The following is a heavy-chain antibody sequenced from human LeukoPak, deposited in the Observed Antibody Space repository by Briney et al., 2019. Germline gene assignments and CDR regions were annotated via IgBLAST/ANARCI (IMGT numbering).Heavy chain of an antibody. CDR2: MNPNSGNT. D-gene: IGHD5-12*01. J-gene: IGHJ4*02. CDR3: ALSGYDTPFDY. Sequence: PAASVTVSCKASGGTFSSYAISWVRQAPGQGLEWMGWMNPNSGNTGYAQKFQGRVTMTRNTSISTAYMELSSLRSEDTAVYYCALSGYDTPFDYWGQGTLVTISS. CDR1: GGTFSSYA. V-gene: IGHV1-8*02.